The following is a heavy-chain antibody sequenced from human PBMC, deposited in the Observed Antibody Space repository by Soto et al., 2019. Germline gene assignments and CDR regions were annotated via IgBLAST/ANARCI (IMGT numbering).Heavy chain of an antibody. Sequence: PGGSLRLSCAASGFTFSSYGMHWVRQAPGKGLEWVAVIWYDGSNKYYADSVKGRFTISRDNSKNTLYLQMNSLRAEDTAVYYCAREGRYCSSTSCYTDYGMDVWGQGTTVTVSS. CDR3: AREGRYCSSTSCYTDYGMDV. D-gene: IGHD2-2*02. V-gene: IGHV3-33*01. J-gene: IGHJ6*02. CDR1: GFTFSSYG. CDR2: IWYDGSNK.